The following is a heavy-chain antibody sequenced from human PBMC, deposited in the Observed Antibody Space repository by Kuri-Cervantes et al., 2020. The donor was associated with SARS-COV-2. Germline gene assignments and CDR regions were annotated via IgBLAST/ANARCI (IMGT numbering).Heavy chain of an antibody. V-gene: IGHV3-73*01. D-gene: IGHD3-10*01. J-gene: IGHJ6*03. CDR1: GFTFSGSA. CDR2: IRSKANSYAT. CDR3: TRHSSFRGDGSGSYFQYYYYYMDV. Sequence: GGSLRLSCAASGFTFSGSAMHWVRQASGKGLEWVGRIRSKANSYATAYAASVKGRFTISRDDSKNTAYLQMNSLKTEDTAVYYCTRHSSFRGDGSGSYFQYYYYYMDVWGKGTTVTVSS.